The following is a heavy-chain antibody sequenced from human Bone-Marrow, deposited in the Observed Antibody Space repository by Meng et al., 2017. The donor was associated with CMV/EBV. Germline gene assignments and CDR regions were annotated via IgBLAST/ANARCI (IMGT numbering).Heavy chain of an antibody. J-gene: IGHJ4*02. V-gene: IGHV3-48*03. CDR2: INSIGSTI. CDR3: ANHCSGYSCQGNY. CDR1: GFTFSRYE. D-gene: IGHD2-15*01. Sequence: GGSLRLSCVASGFTFSRYEMNWVRQAPGKGLEWVSYINSIGSTIFYADSVKGRFTISRDNAKNSLYLQMNSLRAEDTALYYCANHCSGYSCQGNYWGQGTLVPVSS.